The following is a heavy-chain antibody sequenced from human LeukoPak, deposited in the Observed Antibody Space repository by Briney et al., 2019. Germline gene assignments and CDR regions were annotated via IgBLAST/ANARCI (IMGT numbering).Heavy chain of an antibody. CDR2: INHSGST. J-gene: IGHJ4*02. Sequence: SETLSLTCAVYGGSFSGYYWSWIRQPPGKGLEWIGEINHSGSTNYNPSLKSRVTISVDTSKNQFSLKLSSVTAADTAVYYCARGRGSGYYARGNINLHIDYWGQGTLVTVSS. CDR3: ARGRGSGYYARGNINLHIDY. CDR1: GGSFSGYY. V-gene: IGHV4-34*01. D-gene: IGHD3-22*01.